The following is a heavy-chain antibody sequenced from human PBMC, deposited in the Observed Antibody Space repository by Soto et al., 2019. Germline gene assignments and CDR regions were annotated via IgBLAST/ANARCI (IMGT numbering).Heavy chain of an antibody. Sequence: QPGGSLTLSCLVSGFTFSTYWMGWVRQAPGKELEWVANIKYDGSEKYYVESVKGRFVLSRDNAENSLYLQMNSLSAEDTAVYHCSRVGCRSASCAGRPWYFDHWGPGTLVTGSS. CDR1: GFTFSTYW. CDR3: SRVGCRSASCAGRPWYFDH. CDR2: IKYDGSEK. V-gene: IGHV3-7*01. D-gene: IGHD2-2*01. J-gene: IGHJ4*02.